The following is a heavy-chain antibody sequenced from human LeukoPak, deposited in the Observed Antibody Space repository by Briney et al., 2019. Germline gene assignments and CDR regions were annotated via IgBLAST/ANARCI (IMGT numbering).Heavy chain of an antibody. D-gene: IGHD2-15*01. CDR1: GYTFTDYY. Sequence: ASVKVSCKASGYTFTDYYMHWVRQAPGQGLEWMGWINPNSGGTNYAQKFQGRVTMTRDTSISTAYMELSRLRSDDTAVYYCARDMLYCSGGSCYSSDRFDYWGQGTLVTVSS. CDR3: ARDMLYCSGGSCYSSDRFDY. J-gene: IGHJ4*02. CDR2: INPNSGGT. V-gene: IGHV1-2*02.